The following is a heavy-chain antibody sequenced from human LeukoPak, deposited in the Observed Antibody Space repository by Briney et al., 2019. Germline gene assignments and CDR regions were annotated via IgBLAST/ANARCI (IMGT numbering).Heavy chain of an antibody. CDR2: ISYDGSNK. Sequence: PGGSLRLSCAASGFTFSSYAMHWVRQAPGKGLEWVAVISYDGSNKYYADSVKGRFTISRDNSKNTLYLQMNSLRAEDTAEYYCARAGEYGDYYFDYWGQGTLVTVSS. CDR3: ARAGEYGDYYFDY. J-gene: IGHJ4*02. CDR1: GFTFSSYA. V-gene: IGHV3-30-3*01. D-gene: IGHD4-17*01.